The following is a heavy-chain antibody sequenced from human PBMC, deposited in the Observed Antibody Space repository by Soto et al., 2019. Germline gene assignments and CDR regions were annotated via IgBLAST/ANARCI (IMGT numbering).Heavy chain of an antibody. J-gene: IGHJ3*01. CDR2: IYSSGST. CDR1: GGSIISSSYY. D-gene: IGHD3-22*01. Sequence: QLQLQESGPGLVKPSETLSLTCTVSGGSIISSSYYWGWIRQPPGKGLEWIGSIYSSGSTYYNPSLQRRVTISVATSKTLFSLTVTALTAADTAVNYCANPVSSGYQAFEVWGQGTMVTVSS. CDR3: ANPVSSGYQAFEV. V-gene: IGHV4-39*01.